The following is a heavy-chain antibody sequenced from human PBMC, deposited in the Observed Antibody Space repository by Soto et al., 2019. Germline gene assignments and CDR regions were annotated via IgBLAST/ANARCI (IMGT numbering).Heavy chain of an antibody. J-gene: IGHJ4*02. CDR3: ARGMRSDGHFDY. CDR1: GGSFSGYY. Sequence: SETLSLTCAVYGGSFSGYYWSWIRQPPGKGLEWIGEINHSGSTNYNPSLKSRVTISVDTSKNQFSLKLSSVTAADTAVYYCARGMRSDGHFDYWGQGTLVTVSS. CDR2: INHSGST. D-gene: IGHD4-17*01. V-gene: IGHV4-34*01.